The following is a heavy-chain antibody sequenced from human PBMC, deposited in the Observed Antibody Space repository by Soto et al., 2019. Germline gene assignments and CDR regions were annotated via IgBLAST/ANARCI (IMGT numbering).Heavy chain of an antibody. D-gene: IGHD6-19*01. CDR1: GGTFSSYS. J-gene: IGHJ4*02. CDR2: IIPILGIA. CDR3: ARGAAGIAVAGPSYDFDY. V-gene: IGHV1-69*02. Sequence: QVQLVQSGAEVKKPGSSVKVSCKASGGTFSSYSISWVRQAPGQGLEWMGRIIPILGIANYAQKLQGRVTINADKSTSTAYMELSSLRSEDTAVYYCARGAAGIAVAGPSYDFDYWGQGTLVTVSS.